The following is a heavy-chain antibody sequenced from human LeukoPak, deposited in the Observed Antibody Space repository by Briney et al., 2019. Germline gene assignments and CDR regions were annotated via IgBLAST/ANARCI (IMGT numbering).Heavy chain of an antibody. CDR2: IRGSGDIT. CDR3: AKSRIVCTSVSCPGGGFDY. V-gene: IGHV3-23*01. D-gene: IGHD2-2*01. J-gene: IGHJ4*01. Sequence: GGSLRLSSAASGFTLSSYAMSWVRQAPGKGLEWVSGIRGSGDITYYADSVKGRFTISRDNFKNTLYLQMNSLRAEDTAVYYCAKSRIVCTSVSCPGGGFDYWGHVTLVTVSS. CDR1: GFTLSSYA.